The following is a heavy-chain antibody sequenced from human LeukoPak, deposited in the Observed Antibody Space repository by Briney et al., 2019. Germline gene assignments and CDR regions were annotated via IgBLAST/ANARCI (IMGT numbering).Heavy chain of an antibody. Sequence: GESLKISCAASGFTFSMYTIYWVRQAPGKGLECVSYISSSGTAMDYADSVKGRFTIPRDNAKNALYLQMNNLRAEDTAVYYCARLTYSTSRTPFDYWGQGTLVTVSS. D-gene: IGHD6-6*01. CDR2: ISSSGTAM. V-gene: IGHV3-48*01. J-gene: IGHJ4*01. CDR3: ARLTYSTSRTPFDY. CDR1: GFTFSMYT.